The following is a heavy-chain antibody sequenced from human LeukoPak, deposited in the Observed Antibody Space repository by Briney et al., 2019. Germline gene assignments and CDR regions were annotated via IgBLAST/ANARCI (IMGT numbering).Heavy chain of an antibody. D-gene: IGHD2-15*01. CDR1: GFTLSSNW. J-gene: IGHJ4*02. Sequence: PGGSLRLSCAASGFTLSSNWMSWVRQAPGKGLEWVANIRQDGSEKYYVDSVKGRFTISRDNAKNSLYLQMNSLRAEDTAVYYCARNLGYCRGGSCFPFDYWGQGTLVTVSS. CDR2: IRQDGSEK. V-gene: IGHV3-7*01. CDR3: ARNLGYCRGGSCFPFDY.